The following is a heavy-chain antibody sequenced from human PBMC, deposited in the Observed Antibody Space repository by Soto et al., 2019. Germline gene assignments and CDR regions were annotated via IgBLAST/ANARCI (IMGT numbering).Heavy chain of an antibody. CDR2: IYWDDDN. CDR3: AYLPCSGGSCYWFSFSGMDV. D-gene: IGHD2-15*01. CDR1: GFSLSTSGVG. J-gene: IGHJ6*02. Sequence: QITLKESGPTLVKPTQTLTLTCTFSGFSLSTSGVGVAWLRQPPGKALEWLALIYWDDDNRYRPSLESRLTITTYTSKIQVVLTMTNMDSVDTATYYCAYLPCSGGSCYWFSFSGMDVWGQGTTVTVSS. V-gene: IGHV2-5*02.